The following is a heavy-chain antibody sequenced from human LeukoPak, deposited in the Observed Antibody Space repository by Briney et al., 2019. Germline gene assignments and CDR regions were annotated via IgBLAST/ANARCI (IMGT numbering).Heavy chain of an antibody. CDR2: ISSSSSTI. J-gene: IGHJ4*02. V-gene: IGHV3-48*04. CDR1: GFTVSSNY. D-gene: IGHD3-10*01. CDR3: ARGALWFGENTFDY. Sequence: PGGSLRLSCAASGFTVSSNYMSWVRQAPGKGLEWVSYISSSSSTIYYADSVKGRFTISRDNAKSSLYLQMNSLRAEDTAVYYCARGALWFGENTFDYWGQGTLVTVSS.